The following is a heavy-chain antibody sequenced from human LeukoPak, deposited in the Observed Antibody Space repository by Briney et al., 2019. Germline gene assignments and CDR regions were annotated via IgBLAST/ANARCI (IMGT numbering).Heavy chain of an antibody. J-gene: IGHJ4*02. Sequence: SVTVSCKASGGTFSSYAISWVRQAPGQGLEWMGGIIPIFGTANYAQKFQGRVTITADESTSTAYMELSSLRSDDTAVYYCARDLLLWFGETIDYWGQGTLVTVSS. CDR1: GGTFSSYA. V-gene: IGHV1-69*13. D-gene: IGHD3-10*01. CDR2: IIPIFGTA. CDR3: ARDLLLWFGETIDY.